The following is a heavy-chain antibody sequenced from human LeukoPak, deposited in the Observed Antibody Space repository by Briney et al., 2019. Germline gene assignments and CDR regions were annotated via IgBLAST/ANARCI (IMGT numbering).Heavy chain of an antibody. J-gene: IGHJ4*02. Sequence: SETLSLTCTVSGGSISSGSYYWSWIRQPAGKGLEWIGRIYTSGSTNYNPSLKSRVTISVDTSKNQFSLKLSSVTAADTAVYYCARDRSYYGSGSLPDYWGQGTLVTVSS. CDR2: IYTSGST. V-gene: IGHV4-61*02. CDR1: GGSISSGSYY. CDR3: ARDRSYYGSGSLPDY. D-gene: IGHD3-10*01.